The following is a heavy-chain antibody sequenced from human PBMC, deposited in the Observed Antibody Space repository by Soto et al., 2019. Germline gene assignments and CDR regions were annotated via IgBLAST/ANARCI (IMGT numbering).Heavy chain of an antibody. CDR2: ISGGRGST. Sequence: PGGSLRLSCAASRFIFAGYALTWVRLAPAKGLEWVASISGGRGSTYYADSVKGRFSISRDNSNRMVYLQMGSLTAGDTAVYYCAKPETFNGYYNAFDYWDQGTRVTVSS. D-gene: IGHD3-9*01. V-gene: IGHV3-23*01. CDR1: RFIFAGYA. J-gene: IGHJ4*02. CDR3: AKPETFNGYYNAFDY.